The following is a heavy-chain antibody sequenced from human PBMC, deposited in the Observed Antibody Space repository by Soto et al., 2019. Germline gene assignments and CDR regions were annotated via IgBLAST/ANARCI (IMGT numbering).Heavy chain of an antibody. CDR2: ISSTGSTP. J-gene: IGHJ5*02. Sequence: RLSCAASGFPFSDSYMAWIRQAPGKGLEEIATISSTGSTPYYADSVKGRFTISRDNAQNSLYLEMNNLRAEDTAVYYCARGQQLVANWLHPWGQGIMLAVYS. CDR3: ARGQQLVANWLHP. CDR1: GFPFSDSY. V-gene: IGHV3-11*01. D-gene: IGHD6-6*01.